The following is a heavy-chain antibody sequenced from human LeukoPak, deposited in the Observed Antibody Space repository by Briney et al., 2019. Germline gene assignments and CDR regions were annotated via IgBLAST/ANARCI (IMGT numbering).Heavy chain of an antibody. Sequence: SETLSLTCTVSGGSISSYYWSWIRQPPGKGLEWIGYIYYSGSTNYNPSLKSRVTISVDTSKNQFSLKLSSVTAADTAVYYCATFFTMVRGVIIGLKVPNCTWGQGTLVTVSS. V-gene: IGHV4-59*01. CDR1: GGSISSYY. CDR2: IYYSGST. CDR3: ATFFTMVRGVIIGLKVPNCT. D-gene: IGHD3-10*01. J-gene: IGHJ5*02.